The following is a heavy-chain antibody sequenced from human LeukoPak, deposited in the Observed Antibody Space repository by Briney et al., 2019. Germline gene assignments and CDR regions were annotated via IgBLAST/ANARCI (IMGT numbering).Heavy chain of an antibody. CDR1: GGSLSGYY. Sequence: SETLSHTCAVYGGSLSGYYWSWIRQPPGKALEWSGELNHSGSTHYTPSLKCRVTISIDTSKHQFSLKLSSVTAAHTAVLYCARARHWDLVVPAAFYPWGQGTLVTVSS. V-gene: IGHV4-34*01. D-gene: IGHD2-2*01. CDR2: LNHSGST. J-gene: IGHJ5*02. CDR3: ARARHWDLVVPAAFYP.